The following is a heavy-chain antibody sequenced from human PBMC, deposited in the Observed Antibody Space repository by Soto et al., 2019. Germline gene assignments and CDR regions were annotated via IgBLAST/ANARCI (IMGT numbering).Heavy chain of an antibody. J-gene: IGHJ4*02. D-gene: IGHD3-22*01. CDR1: GGSISSGDYY. Sequence: QVQLQESGPGLVKPSQTLSLTCTVSGGSISSGDYYWSWIRQPPGKGLEWIGYIYYSGSTYYNPSLKSRVTISVDTSKNQFSLKLSSVTAADTAVYYCARDGRWDSSGYLYYFDYWGQGTLVTVSS. CDR2: IYYSGST. CDR3: ARDGRWDSSGYLYYFDY. V-gene: IGHV4-30-4*01.